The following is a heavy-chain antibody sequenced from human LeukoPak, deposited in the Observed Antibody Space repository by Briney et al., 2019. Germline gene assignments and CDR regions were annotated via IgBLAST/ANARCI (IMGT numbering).Heavy chain of an antibody. Sequence: GSLRLSCAASGFTFSDYYMSWIRQAPGKGLEWVSYISSSGSTIYYADSVKGRFTISRDNAKNSLYLQMNSLRAEDTAVCYCAGTQDFGVVIGGFDPWGQGTLVTASS. J-gene: IGHJ5*02. CDR1: GFTFSDYY. CDR3: AGTQDFGVVIGGFDP. CDR2: ISSSGSTI. V-gene: IGHV3-11*04. D-gene: IGHD3-3*01.